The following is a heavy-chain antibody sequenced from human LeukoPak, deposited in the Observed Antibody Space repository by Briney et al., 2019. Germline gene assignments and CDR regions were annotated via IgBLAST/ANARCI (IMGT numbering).Heavy chain of an antibody. CDR3: ARVAKYYYGSGSYRPHYFDH. D-gene: IGHD3-10*01. V-gene: IGHV5-51*01. J-gene: IGHJ4*02. Sequence: LGESLKISCKGSGYSFTSYFINYWIGWVRQMPGKGLEWMGIIHPGDSDTRYSPSFQGQVTISADKSISTAYLQWSSLKASDTAMYYCARVAKYYYGSGSYRPHYFDHWGQGTLVTVSS. CDR1: GYSFTSYFINYW. CDR2: IHPGDSDT.